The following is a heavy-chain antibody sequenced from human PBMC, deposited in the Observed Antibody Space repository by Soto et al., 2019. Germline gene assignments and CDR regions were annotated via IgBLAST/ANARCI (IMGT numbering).Heavy chain of an antibody. CDR1: GFTFDDYA. V-gene: IGHV3-9*01. CDR2: ISWNSGSI. J-gene: IGHJ4*02. CDR3: AKDHGNGSRCYSDY. D-gene: IGHD3-22*01. Sequence: DVQLVESGGGLVQPGRSLRLSCAASGFTFDDYAMHWVRQAPGKGLEWVSGISWNSGSIGYADSVKGRFTISRDNAKNSLHLQMNSLRAEDTALYYCAKDHGNGSRCYSDYWGQGTLVTVSS.